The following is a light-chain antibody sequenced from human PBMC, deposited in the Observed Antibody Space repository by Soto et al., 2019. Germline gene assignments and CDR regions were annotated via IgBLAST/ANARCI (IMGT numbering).Light chain of an antibody. CDR3: QQYGDSPQT. J-gene: IGKJ1*01. CDR2: GAS. CDR1: QSVGSS. V-gene: IGKV3-20*01. Sequence: EIVMTQSPAPLSVSSGERATLSCRASQSVGSSLSWYQQKPGQAPRLLFYGASNRATAIPDRFSGSGFGTDFTLTITRLEPEDFAVYYCQQYGDSPQTFGPGTKVDIK.